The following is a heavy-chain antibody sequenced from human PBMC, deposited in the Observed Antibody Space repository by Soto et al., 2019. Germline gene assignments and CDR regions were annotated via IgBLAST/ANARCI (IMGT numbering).Heavy chain of an antibody. Sequence: SETLSLTCAVYGGSFSGYYWSWIRQPPGKGLEWIGEINHSGSTNYNPSLKSRVTISVDTSKNQFSLKLSSATAADTAVYYCAGVLRVVVRVGAFDIWGQGTMVTVSS. J-gene: IGHJ3*02. CDR3: AGVLRVVVRVGAFDI. CDR1: GGSFSGYY. D-gene: IGHD2-21*01. CDR2: INHSGST. V-gene: IGHV4-34*01.